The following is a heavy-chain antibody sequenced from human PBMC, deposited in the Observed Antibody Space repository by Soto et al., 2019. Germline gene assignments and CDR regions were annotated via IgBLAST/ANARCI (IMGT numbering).Heavy chain of an antibody. CDR2: ISAYNGNT. D-gene: IGHD3-10*01. CDR3: ARRLAVEESAFDI. CDR1: GYTFISYG. V-gene: IGHV1-18*01. J-gene: IGHJ3*02. Sequence: GASVKVSCKASGYTFISYGINWVRQAPGQGLEWMGWISAYNGNTDYAQKFQGRVTMTTDTSASTVYMELRSLTSDDTAVYYCARRLAVEESAFDIWGQGTMVTVSS.